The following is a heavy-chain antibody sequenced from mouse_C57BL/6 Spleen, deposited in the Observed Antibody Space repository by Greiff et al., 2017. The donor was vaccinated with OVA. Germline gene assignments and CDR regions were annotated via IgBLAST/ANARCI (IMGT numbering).Heavy chain of an antibody. CDR1: GYSITSGYY. J-gene: IGHJ3*01. V-gene: IGHV3-6*01. D-gene: IGHD2-4*01. Sequence: VQLQQSGPGLVKPSQSLSLTCSVTGYSITSGYYWNWIRQFPGNKLEWMGYISYDGSNNCNPSLKNRISITRDTSKNQFFLKLNSVTTEDTATYYCARNYDYDSGFAYWGQGTLVTVSA. CDR2: ISYDGSN. CDR3: ARNYDYDSGFAY.